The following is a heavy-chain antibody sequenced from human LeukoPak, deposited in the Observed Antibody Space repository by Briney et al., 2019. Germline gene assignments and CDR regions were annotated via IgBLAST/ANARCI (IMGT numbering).Heavy chain of an antibody. CDR3: AGVNWGFDPFDN. CDR1: GGSFSGYY. CDR2: INHSGST. V-gene: IGHV4-34*01. Sequence: SETLSLTCAVYGGSFSGYYWSWIRQPPGKGLEWIGEINHSGSTNYNPSLKSRVTISVDTSKNQSSLKLSSVTAADTAVYYCAGVNWGFDPFDNWGQGTLVTVSS. J-gene: IGHJ4*02. D-gene: IGHD7-27*01.